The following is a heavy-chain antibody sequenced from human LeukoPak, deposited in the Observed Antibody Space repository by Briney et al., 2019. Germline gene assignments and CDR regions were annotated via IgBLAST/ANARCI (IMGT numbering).Heavy chain of an antibody. CDR3: ARDPGYYYGAAAFDI. D-gene: IGHD3-10*01. V-gene: IGHV3-7*01. CDR2: IKPDGSVK. CDR1: GFTFSSYW. Sequence: SGGSLRLSCAASGFTFSSYWISWVRQAPGKGLEWVANIKPDGSVKYYVDSVKGRFTISRDNAKNSLYLQMNSLRVEDTAAYFCARDPGYYYGAAAFDIWGQGTMVTVSS. J-gene: IGHJ3*02.